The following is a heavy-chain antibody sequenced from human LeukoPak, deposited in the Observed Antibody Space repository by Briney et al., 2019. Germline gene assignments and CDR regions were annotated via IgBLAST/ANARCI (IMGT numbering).Heavy chain of an antibody. J-gene: IGHJ6*03. CDR1: GFTFNSYA. V-gene: IGHV3-23*01. CDR2: ISGSGGST. CDR3: AKGGTHWPTGYYYMDV. Sequence: GGSLRLSCAASGFTFNSYAMSWVRQAPGKGLEWVSPISGSGGSTYYADSVKGRFTISRDNSKNMLYLQMNSLRAEDTAVYYCAKGGTHWPTGYYYMDVWGKGTTVTVSS. D-gene: IGHD1-1*01.